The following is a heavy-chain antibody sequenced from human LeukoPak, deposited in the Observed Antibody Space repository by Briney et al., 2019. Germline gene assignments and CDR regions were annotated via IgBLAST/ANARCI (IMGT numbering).Heavy chain of an antibody. CDR1: GFTFSSYG. CDR2: IRYDGSNE. V-gene: IGHV3-30*02. J-gene: IGHJ4*02. D-gene: IGHD3-22*01. Sequence: PGGSLRLSCASSGFTFSSYGMHWVRQAPGKGLEWVAFIRYDGSNEYYADSVKGRFTISRDNSKNTLYLQMNSLRAEDTAVYYCASPGITMIVSGGLDYWGQGTLVTVSS. CDR3: ASPGITMIVSGGLDY.